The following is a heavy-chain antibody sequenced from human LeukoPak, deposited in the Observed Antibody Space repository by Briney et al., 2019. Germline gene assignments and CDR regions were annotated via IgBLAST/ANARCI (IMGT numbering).Heavy chain of an antibody. CDR3: AKDGSVLPAAMFVDY. Sequence: GGSLRLSCAVSGFTFSSYAMSWVRQAPGKGLEWVSAISGSGGRTYYADSVKGRFTISRDNSKNTLYLQMNTLRAGDTAVYYCAKDGSVLPAAMFVDYWGQGTLVTVSS. D-gene: IGHD2-2*01. CDR1: GFTFSSYA. CDR2: ISGSGGRT. J-gene: IGHJ4*02. V-gene: IGHV3-23*01.